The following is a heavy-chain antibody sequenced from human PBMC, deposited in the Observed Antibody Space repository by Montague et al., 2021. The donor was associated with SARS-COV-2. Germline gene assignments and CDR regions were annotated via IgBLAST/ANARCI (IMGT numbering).Heavy chain of an antibody. D-gene: IGHD2-15*01. J-gene: IGHJ6*02. V-gene: IGHV4-59*01. CDR1: GGSISSYY. Sequence: SETLSLTCTVAGGSISSYYWSWIRQPPGKGLEWIGYINYSGSTNYNTSFKSRVTISVDTSKNQFSLNLSSVTAADTAVYYCARNLVVHYWYGMDVWGQGTTVTVSS. CDR2: INYSGST. CDR3: ARNLVVHYWYGMDV.